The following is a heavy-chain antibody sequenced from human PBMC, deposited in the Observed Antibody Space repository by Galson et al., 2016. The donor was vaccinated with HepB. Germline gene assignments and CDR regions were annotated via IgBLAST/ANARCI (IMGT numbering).Heavy chain of an antibody. CDR1: GGSMTGPY. V-gene: IGHV4-59*08. CDR3: ARSPNYFTLYGLDV. Sequence: SETLSLTCTVSGGSMTGPYWGWIRQPPGKGLEWIGYIYYSGSTNYSPSLQSRITMSVDTSKNQLSLEVRSVTAADTALYFCARSPNYFTLYGLDVWGQGTAVTVSS. J-gene: IGHJ6*02. D-gene: IGHD2/OR15-2a*01. CDR2: IYYSGST.